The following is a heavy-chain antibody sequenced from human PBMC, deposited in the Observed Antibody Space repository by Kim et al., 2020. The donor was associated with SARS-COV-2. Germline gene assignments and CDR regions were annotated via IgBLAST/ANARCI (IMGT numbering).Heavy chain of an antibody. V-gene: IGHV4-4*02. CDR1: GSSLITDHW. CDR2: VHHDGRT. Sequence: SETLSLTCAVSGSSLITDHWWSWVRQSPGKGLEWIGGVHHDGRTNCNSSLKSRLSMSMDTSKNEFSLKLTSVTVADTAVYYCAREAWGAPAIGWGQGTLV. CDR3: AREAWGAPAIG. D-gene: IGHD3-16*01. J-gene: IGHJ4*02.